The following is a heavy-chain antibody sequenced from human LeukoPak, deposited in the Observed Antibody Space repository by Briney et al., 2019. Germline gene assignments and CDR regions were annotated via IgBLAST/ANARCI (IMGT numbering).Heavy chain of an antibody. J-gene: IGHJ6*04. CDR2: INHSGST. Sequence: PSETLSLTCAVYGGSFSGYYWSWIRQPSGKGLEWIGEINHSGSTNYNPSLKSRVTISVDTSKNQFSLKLSSVTAADTAVYYCASPAKTDVWGKGTTVTVSS. V-gene: IGHV4-34*01. CDR3: ASPAKTDV. CDR1: GGSFSGYY.